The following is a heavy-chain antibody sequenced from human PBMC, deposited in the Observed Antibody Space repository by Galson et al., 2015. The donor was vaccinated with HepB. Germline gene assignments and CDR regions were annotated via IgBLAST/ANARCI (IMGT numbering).Heavy chain of an antibody. Sequence: SLRLSCEASGFTFSSYGMSWVRQAPGKGLEWVGVILYDFSNKYYAHTVKGRVTISRDNSTNTLYLQMNSLRAEDTAVYYCAKDLRIAVADYIDYWGQGTLVTVSS. CDR1: GFTFSSYG. CDR3: AKDLRIAVADYIDY. J-gene: IGHJ4*02. V-gene: IGHV3-30*18. D-gene: IGHD6-19*01. CDR2: ILYDFSNK.